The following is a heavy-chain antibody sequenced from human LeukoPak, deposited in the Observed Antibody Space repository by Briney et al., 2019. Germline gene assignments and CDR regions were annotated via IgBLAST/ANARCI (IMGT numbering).Heavy chain of an antibody. J-gene: IGHJ4*02. D-gene: IGHD2-15*01. CDR2: ISAYNGNT. V-gene: IGHV1-18*01. Sequence: GASVKVSCKASGYTFTSYGISWVRQAPGQGLEWMGWISAYNGNTDYAQKLQGRVTMTTDTSTSTAYMELRSLRSDDTAVYYCARTPRRGYCSGGSCYFDYWGQGTLVTVSS. CDR3: ARTPRRGYCSGGSCYFDY. CDR1: GYTFTSYG.